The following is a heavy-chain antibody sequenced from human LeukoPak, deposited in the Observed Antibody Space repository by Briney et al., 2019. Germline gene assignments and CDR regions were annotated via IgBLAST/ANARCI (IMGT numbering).Heavy chain of an antibody. CDR2: ISWDSGTI. D-gene: IGHD6-19*01. Sequence: GGSLRLSCAGSGFTFDDYAIHWVRQAPGKGLEWVSGISWDSGTIVYADSVKGRFTISRDNSKNSLYLQMNSLRAEDTAFYYCAKDRVAGIGYWFFDLWGRGTLVT. CDR1: GFTFDDYA. J-gene: IGHJ2*01. V-gene: IGHV3-9*01. CDR3: AKDRVAGIGYWFFDL.